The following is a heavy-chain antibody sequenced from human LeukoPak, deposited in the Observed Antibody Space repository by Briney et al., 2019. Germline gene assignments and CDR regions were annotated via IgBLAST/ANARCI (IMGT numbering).Heavy chain of an antibody. CDR1: GGTFSSYA. V-gene: IGHV1-69*04. Sequence: SVKVSCKASGGTFSSYAISWVRQAPGQGLELMGRIIPILGIANYAQKFQGRVTIPADKSTSTAYMELSSLRPEDTAVYSCPRFDYGDPVDWGQGTLVTVSS. CDR3: PRFDYGDPVD. D-gene: IGHD4-17*01. J-gene: IGHJ4*02. CDR2: IIPILGIA.